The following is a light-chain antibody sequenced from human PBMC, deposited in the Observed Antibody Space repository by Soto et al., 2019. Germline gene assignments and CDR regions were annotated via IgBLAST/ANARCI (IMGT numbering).Light chain of an antibody. Sequence: IVLPQSPGTLSLSPGERATLSFRASQGVISSYLAWYQQKPGQAPRLLIYGASTRATGIPARFSGSGSGTEFTLTTSSLQSEDFAVYYCQQYNNWPRAFGQGTKVDIK. V-gene: IGKV3-15*01. J-gene: IGKJ1*01. CDR1: QGVISSY. CDR2: GAS. CDR3: QQYNNWPRA.